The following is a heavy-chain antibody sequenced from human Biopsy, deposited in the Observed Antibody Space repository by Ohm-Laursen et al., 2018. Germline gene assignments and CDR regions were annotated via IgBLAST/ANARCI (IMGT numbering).Heavy chain of an antibody. J-gene: IGHJ3*01. D-gene: IGHD3-3*01. Sequence: PSETLSLTCTVSGGSIRSDYWSWIRQSPRKGLEWIGHISGGGATNYNPSLRGRVTISVDTSKNQFSLKLSPVTAADTAVFFCARLYRLDDYWNDDPPDAFDVWGQGTMVTVSS. CDR2: ISGGGAT. CDR1: GGSIRSDY. CDR3: ARLYRLDDYWNDDPPDAFDV. V-gene: IGHV4-59*01.